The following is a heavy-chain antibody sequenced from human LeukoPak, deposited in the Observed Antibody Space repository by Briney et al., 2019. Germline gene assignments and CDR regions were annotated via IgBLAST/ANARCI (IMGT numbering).Heavy chain of an antibody. Sequence: GGSLRLSCAASGFTFSSYTMNWVRQAPGKGLEWVSSISSSSSYIYYADSVRGRFTISRDNAKNSLYLQMNSLRAEDTAFYYCARGIDDGDNWFDPWGQGTLVTVSS. V-gene: IGHV3-21*04. D-gene: IGHD1-1*01. J-gene: IGHJ5*02. CDR1: GFTFSSYT. CDR2: ISSSSSYI. CDR3: ARGIDDGDNWFDP.